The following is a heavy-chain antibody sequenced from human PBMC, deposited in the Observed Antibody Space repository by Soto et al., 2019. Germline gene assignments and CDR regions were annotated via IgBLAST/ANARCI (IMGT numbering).Heavy chain of an antibody. J-gene: IGHJ4*02. CDR3: GREQNSGYYRTADY. V-gene: IGHV3-30*14. CDR2: ISDDGGSQ. CDR1: GFTLSNYA. Sequence: QVQLVESGGGVVQPGRSLRLSCVASGFTLSNYAMHWARQAPGKGLEWLAVISDDGGSQFYAHYMEGRFTISRDTSKNTLYLQMNSLRVEDTAVYFCGREQNSGYYRTADYWGQGILVTVSS. D-gene: IGHD3-22*01.